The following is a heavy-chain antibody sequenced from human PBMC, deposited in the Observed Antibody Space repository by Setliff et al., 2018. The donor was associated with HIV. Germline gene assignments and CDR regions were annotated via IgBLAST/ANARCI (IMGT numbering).Heavy chain of an antibody. D-gene: IGHD6-13*01. J-gene: IGHJ5*02. Sequence: SETLSLTCTVSGGSISSSSYYWGWIRQPPGKGLEWIGSIYYSGSTYYNPSLKSRVTISVDTSKNQFSLKLSSVTAADTAVYYCARVPAAAGIWFDPWGQGTLVTVSS. V-gene: IGHV4-39*07. CDR1: GGSISSSSYY. CDR3: ARVPAAAGIWFDP. CDR2: IYYSGST.